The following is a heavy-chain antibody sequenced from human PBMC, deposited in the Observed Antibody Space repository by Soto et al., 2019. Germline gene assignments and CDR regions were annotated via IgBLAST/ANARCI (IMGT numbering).Heavy chain of an antibody. CDR3: ARDCAGYSSGWYQRVVFSY. J-gene: IGHJ4*01. CDR1: GFTFSSYG. D-gene: IGHD6-19*01. Sequence: QVQLVESGGGVVQPGRSLRLSCAASGFTFSSYGMHWVRQAPGKGLEWVAVIWYDGSNKDYADCVKGRFTISRYNSKNTLYLQMNSLRAEDTAVYYCARDCAGYSSGWYQRVVFSYCAHVTLVTVSS. CDR2: IWYDGSNK. V-gene: IGHV3-33*01.